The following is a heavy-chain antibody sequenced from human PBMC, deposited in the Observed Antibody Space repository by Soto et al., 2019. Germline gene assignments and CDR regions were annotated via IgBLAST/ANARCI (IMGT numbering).Heavy chain of an antibody. CDR2: IIPILGIA. CDR1: GGTFSSYT. V-gene: IGHV1-69*02. J-gene: IGHJ3*02. Sequence: SVKVSCKAPGGTFSSYTISWVRQAPGQGLEWMGRIIPILGIANYAQKFQGRVTITADKSTSTAYMELSSLRSEDTAVYYCARARTRIDAFDIWGQGTMVTVSS. D-gene: IGHD2-15*01. CDR3: ARARTRIDAFDI.